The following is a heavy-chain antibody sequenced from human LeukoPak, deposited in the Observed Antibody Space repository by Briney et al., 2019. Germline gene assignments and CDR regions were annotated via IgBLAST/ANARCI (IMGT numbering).Heavy chain of an antibody. CDR2: ISSGSTYT. CDR3: ASGVIAGRNY. D-gene: IGHD6-6*01. V-gene: IGHV3-11*06. J-gene: IGHJ4*02. CDR1: GFTFSDHY. Sequence: GGSLRLSCEVSGFTFSDHYMSWIRQAPGKRLEWVSYISSGSTYTNYADSVKGRFTISRDDAKNSLYLQMSSLRAEDTAVYYCASGVIAGRNYWGQGTLVTVSS.